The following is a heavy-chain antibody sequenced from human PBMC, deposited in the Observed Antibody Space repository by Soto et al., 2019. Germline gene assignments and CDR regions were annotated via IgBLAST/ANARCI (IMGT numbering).Heavy chain of an antibody. V-gene: IGHV3-23*01. CDR3: AKEGAYYHYYGMDV. CDR1: GFTFSSYA. CDR2: ISGSGGST. J-gene: IGHJ6*02. Sequence: GGSLRLSCAASGFTFSSYAMSWVRQAPGKGLEWVSAISGSGGSTYYADSVKDRFTISRDNSKNTLYLQMNSLRAEDTAVYYCAKEGAYYHYYGMDVWGQGTTVTVSS. D-gene: IGHD1-26*01.